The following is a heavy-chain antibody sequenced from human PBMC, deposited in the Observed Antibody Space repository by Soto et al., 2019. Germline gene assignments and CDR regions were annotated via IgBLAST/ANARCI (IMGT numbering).Heavy chain of an antibody. Sequence: QVQLVESGGGVVQPGRSLRLSCAASGFTFSSYAMHWVRQAPGKGLEWVAVISYDATNKYYADSVKGRFTISRDNSKNTLYLQINSLRPEDTAVYYCARERPIAAAGPFDYWGQGTRVTVSS. CDR3: ARERPIAAAGPFDY. J-gene: IGHJ4*02. CDR2: ISYDATNK. V-gene: IGHV3-30*04. CDR1: GFTFSSYA. D-gene: IGHD6-13*01.